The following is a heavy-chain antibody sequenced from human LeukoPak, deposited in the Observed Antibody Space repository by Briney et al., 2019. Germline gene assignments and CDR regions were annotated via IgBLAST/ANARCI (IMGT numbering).Heavy chain of an antibody. Sequence: GGSLRLSCGASGLIFNTYWMSWVRQAPGKGLEWVANIKKDGGEKYYVDSVKDRFTISRDNAKNSLYLQMNTLRVEDTAVYYCTRDLMDYDVSTGLHHYYMDVWGQGTTVTVSS. CDR3: TRDLMDYDVSTGLHHYYMDV. J-gene: IGHJ6*02. D-gene: IGHD3-9*01. CDR1: GLIFNTYW. V-gene: IGHV3-7*01. CDR2: IKKDGGEK.